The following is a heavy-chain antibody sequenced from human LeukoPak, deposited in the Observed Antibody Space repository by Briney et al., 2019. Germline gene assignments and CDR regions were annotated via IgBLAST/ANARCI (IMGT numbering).Heavy chain of an antibody. CDR1: GFSFSSCG. CDR2: ISSDGRNK. Sequence: PGRSLRLSCAASGFSFSSCGIHWVRQAPGKGLEWVAVISSDGRNKYYADSVKGRFTISRDNSKNTLYLQMNSLRAEDTAVYHCAKDIRESRYYDGMDVWGQGTTVTVSS. J-gene: IGHJ6*02. CDR3: AKDIRESRYYDGMDV. V-gene: IGHV3-30*18.